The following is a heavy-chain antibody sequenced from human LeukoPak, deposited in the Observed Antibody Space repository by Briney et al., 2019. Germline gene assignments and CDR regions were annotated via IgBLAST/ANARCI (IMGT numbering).Heavy chain of an antibody. V-gene: IGHV1-24*01. CDR1: GYTLTELS. J-gene: IGHJ4*02. CDR3: ATDLSTVTANFDY. Sequence: GASVKVSCKASGYTLTELSMHWVRQAPGKGLEWMGGFDPEDGETIYAQKFQGRVTMTEDTSTDTAYMELSSLRSEDTAVYYCATDLSTVTANFDYWGQGTLVTVSS. CDR2: FDPEDGET. D-gene: IGHD4-17*01.